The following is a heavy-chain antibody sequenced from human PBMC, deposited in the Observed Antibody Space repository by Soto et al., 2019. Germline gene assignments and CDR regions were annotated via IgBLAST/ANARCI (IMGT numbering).Heavy chain of an antibody. CDR1: SYTFTSFG. D-gene: IGHD3-22*01. Sequence: QVQLVQSGAEVKKPGASVKVSCKASSYTFTSFGIIWVRQAPGQGLEWMGWISAYNGNTNYAQRVQGRVTMSTDTXXSTGYMELRSLRSDDTAVYYCARGGHDSSADALDFWGQGTMVTVSS. CDR3: ARGGHDSSADALDF. J-gene: IGHJ3*01. CDR2: ISAYNGNT. V-gene: IGHV1-18*01.